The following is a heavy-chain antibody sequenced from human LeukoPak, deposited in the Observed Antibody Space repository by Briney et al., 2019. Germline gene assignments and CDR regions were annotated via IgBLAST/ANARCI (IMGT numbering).Heavy chain of an antibody. D-gene: IGHD6-13*01. J-gene: IGHJ3*01. CDR2: ISSSSSYI. V-gene: IGHV3-21*01. CDR3: AKSSRGIAAAMFG. CDR1: GFTFSSYS. Sequence: GGSLRLSCAASGFTFSSYSMNWVRQAPGKGLEWVSSISSSSSYIYYADSVKGRFTISRDNAKNSLYLQMNSLRAEDTAVYYCAKSSRGIAAAMFGWGQGTMVTVSS.